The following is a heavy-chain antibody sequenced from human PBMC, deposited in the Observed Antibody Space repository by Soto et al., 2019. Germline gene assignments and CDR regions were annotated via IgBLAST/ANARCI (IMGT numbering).Heavy chain of an antibody. J-gene: IGHJ6*02. CDR3: ARADDGGDRDYYGLDV. Sequence: QVQLQQSGPGLVEPSQTLSLTCAVSGGSISSEYFHWTWIRQSPGKGLEWIGYIHYTGSIMYNPSFKSRLTMAVDTTKNQFSLRLTSVTAADTAVYFCARADDGGDRDYYGLDVWGQGTTVTVSS. CDR1: GGSISSEYFH. V-gene: IGHV4-30-4*08. CDR2: IHYTGSI. D-gene: IGHD2-21*02.